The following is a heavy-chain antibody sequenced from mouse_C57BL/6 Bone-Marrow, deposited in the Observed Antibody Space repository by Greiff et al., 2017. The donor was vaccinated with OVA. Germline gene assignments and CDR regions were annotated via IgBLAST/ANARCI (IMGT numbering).Heavy chain of an antibody. J-gene: IGHJ3*01. CDR2: IDPSDSYT. CDR3: ARGALGWDWFAY. CDR1: GYTFTSYW. D-gene: IGHD4-1*01. V-gene: IGHV1-69*01. Sequence: VQLQQPGAELVMPGASVKLSCKASGYTFTSYWMHWVKQRPGQGLEWIGEIDPSDSYTNYNPKFKGQSTLTVNKSSSPAYMQLSSLTSEDSAVYYCARGALGWDWFAYWGQGTLVTVSA.